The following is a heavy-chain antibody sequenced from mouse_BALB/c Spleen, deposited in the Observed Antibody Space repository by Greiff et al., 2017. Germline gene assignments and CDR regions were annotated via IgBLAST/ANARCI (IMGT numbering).Heavy chain of an antibody. CDR1: GFTFSDYY. J-gene: IGHJ2*01. CDR2: ISDGGSYT. Sequence: EVQLVESGGGLVKPGGSLKLSCAASGFTFSDYYMYWVRQTPEKRLEWVATISDGGSYTYYPDSVKGRFTISRDNAKNNLYLQMSSLKSEDTAMYYCAREGGYYWGQGTTLTVSS. CDR3: AREGGYY. V-gene: IGHV5-4*02.